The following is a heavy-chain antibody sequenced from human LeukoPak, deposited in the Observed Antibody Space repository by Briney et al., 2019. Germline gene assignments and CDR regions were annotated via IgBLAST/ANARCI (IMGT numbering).Heavy chain of an antibody. CDR3: ARAQGSSWYVADY. CDR1: GGSISTYY. Sequence: SETLSLTCTVSGGSISTYYWSWIRQPPGKGLEWIGYIYYSGSTSYNPSLKSRVTISVDTSKNQFSLKLSSVTAADTAVYYCARAQGSSWYVADYWGQGTLVTVSS. CDR2: IYYSGST. D-gene: IGHD6-13*01. V-gene: IGHV4-59*01. J-gene: IGHJ4*02.